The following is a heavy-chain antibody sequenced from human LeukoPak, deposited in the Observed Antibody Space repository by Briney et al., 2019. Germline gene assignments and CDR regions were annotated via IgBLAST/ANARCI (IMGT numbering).Heavy chain of an antibody. CDR3: ARDLALGTTSISEY. D-gene: IGHD1/OR15-1a*01. Sequence: PGGSLRLSCAASGFTFSSYWRSWVRQAPGKGLEWVAVTWYDGSNKYYAESVKGRFTISRDNRRNTLYLQMNSLRVDDTAIYYCARDLALGTTSISEYWGQGTLVTVSS. CDR1: GFTFSSYW. V-gene: IGHV3-33*08. J-gene: IGHJ4*02. CDR2: TWYDGSNK.